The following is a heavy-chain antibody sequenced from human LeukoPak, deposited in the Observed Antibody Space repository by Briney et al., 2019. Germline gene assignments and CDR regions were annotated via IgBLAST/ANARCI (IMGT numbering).Heavy chain of an antibody. CDR3: SRAGPGWELLYY. V-gene: IGHV1-2*02. J-gene: IGHJ4*02. Sequence: ASVRVSCKASGCTFTGYYMHWVRQAPGQGLEWMGWINPNSGGTNYAQKFQGRVTMTRDTSISTAYMELSSLRSDDTAVYYCSRAGPGWELLYYWGQGTLVTVSS. D-gene: IGHD1-26*01. CDR2: INPNSGGT. CDR1: GCTFTGYY.